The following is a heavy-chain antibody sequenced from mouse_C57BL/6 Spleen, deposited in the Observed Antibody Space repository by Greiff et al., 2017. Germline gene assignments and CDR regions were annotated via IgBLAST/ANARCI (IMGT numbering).Heavy chain of an antibody. Sequence: EVMLVESGGDLVKPGGSLKLSCAASGFTFSSYGMSWVRQTPDKRLEWVATISSGGSYTYYPDSVKGRFTISRDNAKNTLYLQMSSLKSEDTAMYYCARQAQATFYYFDYWGQGTTLTVSS. CDR1: GFTFSSYG. D-gene: IGHD3-2*02. V-gene: IGHV5-6*01. CDR3: ARQAQATFYYFDY. J-gene: IGHJ2*01. CDR2: ISSGGSYT.